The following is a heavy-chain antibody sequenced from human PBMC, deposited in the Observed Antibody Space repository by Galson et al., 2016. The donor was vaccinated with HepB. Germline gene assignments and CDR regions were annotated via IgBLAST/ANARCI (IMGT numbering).Heavy chain of an antibody. J-gene: IGHJ6*02. Sequence: SLRLSCAASGFIFRKFWMHWVRQAPGKGLEWVAVISNDANFKYYGDSVTGRFTISRDSSRNMLYLHMNSLRAEDTSIYYCARAVSASATWYYYYMDVWGLGTTVTVSS. CDR1: GFIFRKFW. CDR3: ARAVSASATWYYYYMDV. D-gene: IGHD1-1*01. V-gene: IGHV3-30*03. CDR2: ISNDANFK.